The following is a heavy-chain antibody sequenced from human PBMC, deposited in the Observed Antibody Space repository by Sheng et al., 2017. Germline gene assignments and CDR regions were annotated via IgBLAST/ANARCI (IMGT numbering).Heavy chain of an antibody. CDR3: ARVGYYYDSPNYYYYYMDV. CDR2: IGTAGDT. CDR1: GFTFSSYD. Sequence: EVQLVESGGGLVQPGGSLRLSCAASGFTFSSYDMHWVRQATGKGLEWVSAIGTAGDTYYPGSVKGRFTISRENAKNSLYLQMNSLRAGDTAVYYCARVGYYYDSPNYYYYYMDVWGKGTTVT. J-gene: IGHJ6*03. V-gene: IGHV3-13*01. D-gene: IGHD3-22*01.